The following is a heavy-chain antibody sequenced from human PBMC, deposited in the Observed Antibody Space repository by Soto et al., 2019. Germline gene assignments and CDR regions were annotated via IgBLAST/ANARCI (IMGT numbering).Heavy chain of an antibody. CDR2: IYHSGST. D-gene: IGHD2-15*01. CDR1: GGSISSGGYS. J-gene: IGHJ4*02. CDR3: ASGYCSGGSCYSAYFDY. V-gene: IGHV4-30-2*01. Sequence: TLSLTCAVSGGSISSGGYSWSWIRQPPGKGLEWIGYIYHSGSTYYNPSLKSRVTISVDRSKNQFSPKLSSVTAADTAVYYCASGYCSGGSCYSAYFDYWGQGTLVTVSS.